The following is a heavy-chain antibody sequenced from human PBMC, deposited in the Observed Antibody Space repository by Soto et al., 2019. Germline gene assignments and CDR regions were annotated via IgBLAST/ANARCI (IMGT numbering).Heavy chain of an antibody. CDR2: IDLSGTMT. D-gene: IGHD3-10*01. V-gene: IGHV3-23*05. Sequence: GGSLRLSCAASGFSFSDFSMNWVRQVPGKGLEWVAFIDLSGTMTHYSESVKGRFTISKDKAKETVYLQMNSLRVEDAAVYYCTKDLVPYGIWYFDYWGQEAVLTVSS. CDR3: TKDLVPYGIWYFDY. J-gene: IGHJ4*02. CDR1: GFSFSDFS.